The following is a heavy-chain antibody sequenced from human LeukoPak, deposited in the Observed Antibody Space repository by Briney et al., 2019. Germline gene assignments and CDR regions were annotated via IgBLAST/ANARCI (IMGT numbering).Heavy chain of an antibody. CDR3: ARDRSIAVDVGVDY. J-gene: IGHJ4*02. D-gene: IGHD6-19*01. CDR2: INWDGSTT. Sequence: GGSLRLSCAASGFTFDDYAMNWVRRAPGKGLEWVSGINWDGSTTGYVDSVKGRFTISRDNAKNSLYLQMNSLRAEDTALYYCARDRSIAVDVGVDYWGQGTLVTVSS. V-gene: IGHV3-20*04. CDR1: GFTFDDYA.